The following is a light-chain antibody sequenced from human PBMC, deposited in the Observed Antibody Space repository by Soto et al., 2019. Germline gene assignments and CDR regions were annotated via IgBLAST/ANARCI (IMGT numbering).Light chain of an antibody. Sequence: EIVLTQSPGTLSLSPGERATLSCRASQSLSSSYLAWYQQKPGQAPRLLIYGTSIRATGITDRFSGSGSGTDFTLTITRLEPEDFAVYYCQRFGTSPPWTFGQGTKVDIK. CDR2: GTS. V-gene: IGKV3-20*01. J-gene: IGKJ1*01. CDR1: QSLSSSY. CDR3: QRFGTSPPWT.